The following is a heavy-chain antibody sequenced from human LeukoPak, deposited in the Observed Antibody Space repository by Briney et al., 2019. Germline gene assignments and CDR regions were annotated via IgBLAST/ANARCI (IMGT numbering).Heavy chain of an antibody. CDR3: ARDRPYTGGWRGFDY. J-gene: IGHJ4*02. CDR1: GGTFSRYA. D-gene: IGHD6-19*01. CDR2: IIPMFGIA. V-gene: IGHV1-69*01. Sequence: ASVKVSCKASGGTFSRYAISWVRQAPGQGLEWMGGIIPMFGIANYAQKFQGRVTITADESTSTAYMELSSLRSEDTAVYYCARDRPYTGGWRGFDYWGQGTLVTDSS.